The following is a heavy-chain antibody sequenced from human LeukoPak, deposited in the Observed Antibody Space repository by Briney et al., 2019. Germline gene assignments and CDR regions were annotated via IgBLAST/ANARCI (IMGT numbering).Heavy chain of an antibody. V-gene: IGHV3-30*18. CDR3: AKDRYSSSADY. CDR2: ISYDGSNK. Sequence: GGSLRLSCAASGFTFSSYGMHWVRQAPGKGLEWAAVISYDGSNKYYADSVKGRFTISRDNSKNTLYLQMNSLRAEATAVYYCAKDRYSSSADYWGQGTLVTVSS. D-gene: IGHD6-6*01. J-gene: IGHJ4*02. CDR1: GFTFSSYG.